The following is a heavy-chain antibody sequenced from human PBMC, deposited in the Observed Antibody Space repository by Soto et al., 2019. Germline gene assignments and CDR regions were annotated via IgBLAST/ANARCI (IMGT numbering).Heavy chain of an antibody. D-gene: IGHD6-6*01. CDR3: ARDRLYSSSSTLDY. J-gene: IGHJ4*02. CDR2: IWYDGSNK. CDR1: GFTFSSYG. Sequence: GGSLRLSCAASGFTFSSYGMHWVRQAPGKGLEWVAVIWYDGSNKYYADSVKGRFTISRDNSKNTLYLQMNSLRAEDTAVYYCARDRLYSSSSTLDYWGQGTLVTVSS. V-gene: IGHV3-33*01.